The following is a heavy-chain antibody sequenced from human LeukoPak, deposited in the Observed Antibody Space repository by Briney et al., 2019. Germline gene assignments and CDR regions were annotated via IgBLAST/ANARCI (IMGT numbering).Heavy chain of an antibody. CDR3: ARDRTVGALRRDYMDV. CDR2: INLDGSTT. D-gene: IGHD4-23*01. Sequence: PGGSLRLSCVASGFTFSNYWMHWVRQVPGKGLVWVSRINLDGSTTTYADSVKGRFTISRDNAKNTLYLQMNSLRAEDTALYYCARDRTVGALRRDYMDVWGKGTTVTVSS. J-gene: IGHJ6*03. V-gene: IGHV3-74*01. CDR1: GFTFSNYW.